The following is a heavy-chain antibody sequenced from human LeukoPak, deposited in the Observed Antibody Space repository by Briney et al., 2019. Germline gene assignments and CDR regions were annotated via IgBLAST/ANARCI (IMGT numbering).Heavy chain of an antibody. J-gene: IGHJ5*02. D-gene: IGHD4-17*01. CDR2: IKEDGSHK. CDR3: ARLHDYVELRVWFDL. V-gene: IGHV3-7*01. CDR1: GFTFSTFSRSW. Sequence: GGSLRLSCAASGFTFSTFSRSWMSWVRQAPGKGLEWVANIKEDGSHKYYVDSVKGRFIISRDNARNSLYLQMNSLRAEDTAVYSCARLHDYVELRVWFDLWGQGTLVTVSS.